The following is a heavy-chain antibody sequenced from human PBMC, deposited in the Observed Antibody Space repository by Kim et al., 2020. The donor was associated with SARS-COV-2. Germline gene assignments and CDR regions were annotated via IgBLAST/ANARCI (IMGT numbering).Heavy chain of an antibody. Sequence: SETLSLTCTVSGGSISSYYWSWIRQPPGKGLEWIGYIYYSGSTNYNPSLKSRVTISVDTSKNQFSLKLSSVTAADTAVYYCASTLYYYESSGYYGDAFDIWGQGTMVTVSS. D-gene: IGHD3-22*01. CDR3: ASTLYYYESSGYYGDAFDI. V-gene: IGHV4-59*01. J-gene: IGHJ3*02. CDR1: GGSISSYY. CDR2: IYYSGST.